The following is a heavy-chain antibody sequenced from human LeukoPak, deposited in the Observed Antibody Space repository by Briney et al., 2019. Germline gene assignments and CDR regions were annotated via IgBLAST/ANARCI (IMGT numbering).Heavy chain of an antibody. Sequence: SETLSLTCAVYGGSFSGYYWSWIRQPPGKGLEWIGEINHSGSTNYNPSLKSRVTISVDTSKNQFSLKLSSVTAADTAVYYCAVIAAAGHNWFDPWGQGTLVTVSS. D-gene: IGHD6-13*01. CDR1: GGSFSGYY. V-gene: IGHV4-34*01. CDR3: AVIAAAGHNWFDP. J-gene: IGHJ5*02. CDR2: INHSGST.